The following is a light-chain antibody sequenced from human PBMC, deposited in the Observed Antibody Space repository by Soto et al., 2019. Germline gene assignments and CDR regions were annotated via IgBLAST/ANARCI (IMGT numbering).Light chain of an antibody. CDR3: TAYAGSTRVV. CDR1: SSDIGGNNY. J-gene: IGLJ7*01. CDR2: EVD. V-gene: IGLV2-8*01. Sequence: QSVLTQPPSASGSPGQSVTISCAGTSSDIGGNNYVSWYQQYPGKAPKLMIYEVDKRPSGVPDRFSGSKSGNTASLTVSGLQAEDEADYYCTAYAGSTRVVFGGGTQLTVL.